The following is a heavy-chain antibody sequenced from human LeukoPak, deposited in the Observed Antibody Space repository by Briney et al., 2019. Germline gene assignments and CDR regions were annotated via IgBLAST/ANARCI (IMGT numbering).Heavy chain of an antibody. J-gene: IGHJ6*04. D-gene: IGHD3-10*02. V-gene: IGHV3-48*03. Sequence: FXXXSYWMHWVRQAPGKGLEWVSYISSSGSTIYYADSVKGRFTISRDNAKNSLYLQMNSLRAEDTAVYYCAXLGITXIGGVWGKGTTXTISS. CDR2: ISSSGSTI. CDR1: FXXXSYW. CDR3: AXLGITXIGGV.